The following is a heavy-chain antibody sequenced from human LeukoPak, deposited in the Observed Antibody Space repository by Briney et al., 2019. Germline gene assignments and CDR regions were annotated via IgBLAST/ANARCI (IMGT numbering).Heavy chain of an antibody. V-gene: IGHV3-30-3*01. D-gene: IGHD6-19*01. CDR3: AKAVAGYYYYYGMDV. Sequence: GRSLRLSCAASGFTFSSYAMHWVRQAPGKGLEWVAVISYDGSNKYYADSVKGRFTISRDNSKNTLYLQMNSLRAEDTAVYYCAKAVAGYYYYYGMDVWGQGTTVTVSS. CDR1: GFTFSSYA. J-gene: IGHJ6*02. CDR2: ISYDGSNK.